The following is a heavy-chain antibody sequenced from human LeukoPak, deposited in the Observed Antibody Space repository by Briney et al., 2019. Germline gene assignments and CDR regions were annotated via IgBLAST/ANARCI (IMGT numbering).Heavy chain of an antibody. CDR2: ISHSGST. V-gene: IGHV4-34*01. D-gene: IGHD3-3*01. Sequence: SETLSLTCAVYGGSFSGYYWSWIRQPPGKGLEWIGEISHSGSTNYNPSLKSRVTISVDTSKNQFSLKLSSVTAADTAVYYCASITRVWSGYFLMDVWGKGTTVTVSS. J-gene: IGHJ6*03. CDR3: ASITRVWSGYFLMDV. CDR1: GGSFSGYY.